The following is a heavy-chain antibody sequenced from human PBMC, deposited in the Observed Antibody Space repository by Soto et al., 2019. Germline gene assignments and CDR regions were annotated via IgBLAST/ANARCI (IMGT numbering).Heavy chain of an antibody. V-gene: IGHV3-11*04. CDR2: ISNSGSTI. CDR3: AKDEYYYSRSGYYIFDS. CDR1: GFTFSDYY. Sequence: GGSLRLSCAASGFTFSDYYMSWIRQAPGKGLEWVSYISNSGSTIYYVDSVKGRFTISRDNAKNSLYLQMNSLRPEDTALYYCAKDEYYYSRSGYYIFDSWGQGTLVTVSS. D-gene: IGHD3-22*01. J-gene: IGHJ4*02.